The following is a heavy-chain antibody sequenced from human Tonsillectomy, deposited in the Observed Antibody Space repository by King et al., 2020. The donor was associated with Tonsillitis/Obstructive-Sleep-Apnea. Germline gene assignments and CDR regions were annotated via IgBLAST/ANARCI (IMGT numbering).Heavy chain of an antibody. D-gene: IGHD3-10*01. Sequence: VQLVESGGGLVQPGGSLRLSCAASGFTVSTNYVTWVRQAPGKGLEWVAVIYSNGSTYYADSVKGRFTISRHNSKNTLFLQMNSLRAEETAVYYCARRGFGEFFYYCYMDVGGKGTTVPVSS. CDR2: IYSNGST. CDR1: GFTVSTNY. V-gene: IGHV3-53*04. CDR3: ARRGFGEFFYYCYMDV. J-gene: IGHJ6*03.